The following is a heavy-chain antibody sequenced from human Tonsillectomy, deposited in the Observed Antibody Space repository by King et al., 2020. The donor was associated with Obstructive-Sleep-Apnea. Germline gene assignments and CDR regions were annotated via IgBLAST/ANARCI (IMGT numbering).Heavy chain of an antibody. CDR3: ARDATTVTPYYYYGMDV. J-gene: IGHJ6*02. CDR2: ISYDGSNK. V-gene: IGHV3-30-3*01. D-gene: IGHD4-17*01. Sequence: VQLVESGGGVVQPGRSLRLSCAASGFTFSSYAMHWVRQAPGKGLEWVAVISYDGSNKYYADPVKGRFTTSRDNSKNTLYLQMNSRRAEDTAVYYCARDATTVTPYYYYGMDVWGQGTTVTVSS. CDR1: GFTFSSYA.